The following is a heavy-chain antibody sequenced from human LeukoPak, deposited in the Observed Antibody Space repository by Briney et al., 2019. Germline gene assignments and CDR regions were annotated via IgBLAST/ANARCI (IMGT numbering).Heavy chain of an antibody. D-gene: IGHD5-18*01. Sequence: GGSLRLSCEASGFTFGSHAMYWVRQAPGKGLEWVAGIFGSGGSPHYADPVKGRFTISRDNSRNTVYLQINSLRAEDTAVYYRGKTTVGYSSGQKPAWPVDYWGQGTLVTVSS. CDR1: GFTFGSHA. J-gene: IGHJ4*02. CDR3: GKTTVGYSSGQKPAWPVDY. V-gene: IGHV3-23*01. CDR2: IFGSGGSP.